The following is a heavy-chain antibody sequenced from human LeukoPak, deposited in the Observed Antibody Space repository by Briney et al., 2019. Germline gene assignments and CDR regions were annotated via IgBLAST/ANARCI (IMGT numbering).Heavy chain of an antibody. V-gene: IGHV3-30*03. Sequence: GGSLRLSCAASEFSVGSNYMTWVRQAPGKGLEWVAVISYDGSNKYYADSVKGRFTISRDNAKNSLYLQMNSLRAEDTAVYYCARERLTGYSSGWYYFDYWGQGTLVTVSS. J-gene: IGHJ4*02. CDR3: ARERLTGYSSGWYYFDY. D-gene: IGHD6-19*01. CDR2: ISYDGSNK. CDR1: EFSVGSNY.